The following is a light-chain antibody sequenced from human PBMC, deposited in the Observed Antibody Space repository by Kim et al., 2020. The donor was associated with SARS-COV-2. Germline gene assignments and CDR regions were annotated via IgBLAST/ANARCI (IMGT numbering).Light chain of an antibody. J-gene: IGLJ1*01. CDR1: SGHSYYA. V-gene: IGLV4-69*01. Sequence: QLVLTQSPSASASLGASVKLTCTLSSGHSYYAIAWHQQQPEKGPRYLMKLNSDGSHSKGDGIPDRFSGSSSGAERYLTISSLQSEDEADYYCQTWGTGIRVFGTGTKVTVL. CDR2: LNSDGSH. CDR3: QTWGTGIRV.